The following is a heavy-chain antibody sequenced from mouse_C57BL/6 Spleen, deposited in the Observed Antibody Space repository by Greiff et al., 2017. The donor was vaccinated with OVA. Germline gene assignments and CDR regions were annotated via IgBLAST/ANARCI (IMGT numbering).Heavy chain of an antibody. V-gene: IGHV1-69*01. J-gene: IGHJ1*03. CDR3: ARGYGSSWGYFDV. CDR2: IDPSDSYT. D-gene: IGHD1-1*01. Sequence: QVQLQQPGAELVMPGASVKLSCKASGYTFTSYWMHWVKQRPGQGLEWIGEIDPSDSYTKYNQKFKGKSTLTVDKSSSTAYMQLSSLTSEDSAVYYCARGYGSSWGYFDVWGTGTTVTVSS. CDR1: GYTFTSYW.